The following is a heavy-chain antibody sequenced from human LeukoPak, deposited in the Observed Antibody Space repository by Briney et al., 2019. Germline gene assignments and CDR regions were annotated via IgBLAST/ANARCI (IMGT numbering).Heavy chain of an antibody. J-gene: IGHJ6*03. CDR2: VSGSSDPT. CDR3: AKLEGSGWSGYMDV. CDR1: GFTFDNYA. Sequence: GGSLRLSCLASGFTFDNYAMNWVRQAPGKGLEWVAAVSGSSDPTYYADSVRGRFIISRDNSKNTLFLQLKSLRAEDTAIYYCAKLEGSGWSGYMDVWGKGTTVTVS. D-gene: IGHD6-19*01. V-gene: IGHV3-23*01.